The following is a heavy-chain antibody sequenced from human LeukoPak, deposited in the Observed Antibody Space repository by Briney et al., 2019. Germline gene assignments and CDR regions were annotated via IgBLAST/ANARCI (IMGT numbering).Heavy chain of an antibody. CDR3: PRDWWRFGGILLFFDY. D-gene: IGHD1-26*01. CDR2: ISAYNGNT. V-gene: IGHV1-18*01. J-gene: IGHJ4*02. Sequence: ASVKVSCKASGYTFTSYGISWVRQAPGQGLEGMGWISAYNGNTNYAQKLQGGVTMNTDTSPSKAYMELRSLRSDDTAVYYLPRDWWRFGGILLFFDYWGQGNLVSVSS. CDR1: GYTFTSYG.